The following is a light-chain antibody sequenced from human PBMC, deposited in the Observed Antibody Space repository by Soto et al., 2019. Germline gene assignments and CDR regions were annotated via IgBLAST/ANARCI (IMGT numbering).Light chain of an antibody. V-gene: IGKV1-39*01. CDR3: QQRYSTPPYT. J-gene: IGKJ2*01. CDR1: QSINRY. Sequence: DIQMTQSPSSLSASVGDRVTVTCRASQSINRYLNWYQQKPGKAPKLLIYAASDLQSGVPSRFSGRGSGTDYTLTISSRQPEDFATYYCQQRYSTPPYTFGQGTKLEIK. CDR2: AAS.